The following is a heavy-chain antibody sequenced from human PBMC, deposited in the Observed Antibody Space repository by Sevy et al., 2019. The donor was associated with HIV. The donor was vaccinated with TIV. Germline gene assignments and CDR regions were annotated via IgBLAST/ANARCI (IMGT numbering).Heavy chain of an antibody. V-gene: IGHV3-7*03. CDR2: IKQDGSEK. CDR3: ARVDTTVVTSDAFDI. CDR1: GFTFSSYW. D-gene: IGHD4-17*01. Sequence: GGSLRLSCAASGFTFSSYWMSWVRQAPGKGLEWVANIKQDGSEKYYVDSVKGRFTISRDNAKNSLYLQMNSLRAEVTAVYYCARVDTTVVTSDAFDIWGQGTMVTVSS. J-gene: IGHJ3*02.